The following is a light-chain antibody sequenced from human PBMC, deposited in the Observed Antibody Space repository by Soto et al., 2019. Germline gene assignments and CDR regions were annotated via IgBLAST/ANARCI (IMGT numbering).Light chain of an antibody. V-gene: IGKV3-20*01. Sequence: EIVLTQSPGTLSLSPGERATLSCRASESVSSSYLAWYQQKPGQAPRLLIFIASSRAAGIPDRFSGSGSGTDFTLTISRLEPDDFAVYYCQQYGSSPWTFGQGTKVEIK. CDR3: QQYGSSPWT. CDR1: ESVSSSY. J-gene: IGKJ1*01. CDR2: IAS.